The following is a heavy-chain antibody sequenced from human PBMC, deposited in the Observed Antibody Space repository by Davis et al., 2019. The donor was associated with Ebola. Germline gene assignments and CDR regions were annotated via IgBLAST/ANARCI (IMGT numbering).Heavy chain of an antibody. CDR2: IIPTLGAA. J-gene: IGHJ3*01. V-gene: IGHV1-69*13. Sequence: SVKVSCKASGGTFSSYAINWVRQAPGQGLEWMGGIIPTLGAANNAQNFKDRLTLTADESTSIAYMELSGLTSEDTAVYYCARDQPGQDDGFDVWGQGTLVTVS. D-gene: IGHD2-2*01. CDR3: ARDQPGQDDGFDV. CDR1: GGTFSSYA.